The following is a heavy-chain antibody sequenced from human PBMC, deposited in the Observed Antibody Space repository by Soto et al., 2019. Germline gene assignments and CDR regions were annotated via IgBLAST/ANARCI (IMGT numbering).Heavy chain of an antibody. V-gene: IGHV3-74*03. CDR3: VRDMQLWRLDS. D-gene: IGHD2-21*01. Sequence: GGFLRLSCAASGFTVRSNYMSWVRQAPGKGLVWVSRINTDGSVAMYVDSVKGRFTISRDNAKNTLYLHMNSLRAEDTAVYYCVRDMQLWRLDSWGQGILVTVSS. J-gene: IGHJ4*02. CDR2: INTDGSVA. CDR1: GFTVRSNY.